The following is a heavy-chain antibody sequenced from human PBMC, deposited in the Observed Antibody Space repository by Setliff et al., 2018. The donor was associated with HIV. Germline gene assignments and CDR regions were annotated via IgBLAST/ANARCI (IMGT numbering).Heavy chain of an antibody. J-gene: IGHJ4*02. CDR1: GFIFSTFP. Sequence: QSGGSLRLSCAASGFIFSTFPMHWVRQAPGKGLEWVAVMSGDANSQYYADSVRGRFTISRDNSKNTVYLQMNSLTTEDTAVYYCARDRNCGNGCYSSADHWGLGTLVTSPQ. V-gene: IGHV3-30*01. D-gene: IGHD2-21*01. CDR3: ARDRNCGNGCYSSADH. CDR2: MSGDANSQ.